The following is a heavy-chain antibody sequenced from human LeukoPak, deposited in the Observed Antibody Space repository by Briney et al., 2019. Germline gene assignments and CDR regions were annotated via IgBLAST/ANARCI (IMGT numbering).Heavy chain of an antibody. CDR1: GFTFSSYA. CDR3: AKCMSGTGVCLNFDS. CDR2: ISGSDSGT. V-gene: IGHV3-23*01. D-gene: IGHD2-8*02. J-gene: IGHJ4*02. Sequence: GGSLRLSCAASGFTFSSYAMSWVRQPPGKGLQWVSGISGSDSGTYYTDSVKGRFTISRDNSKNTVYLEIDNLRAEDTAVYYCAKCMSGTGVCLNFDSWGQGILVTVSS.